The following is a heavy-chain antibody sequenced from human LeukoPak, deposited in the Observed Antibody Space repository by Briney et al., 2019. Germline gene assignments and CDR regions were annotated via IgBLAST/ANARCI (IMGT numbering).Heavy chain of an antibody. Sequence: SETLSLTCTVSGYSISSGYYWGWIRQPPGEGLEWIGSIYHSGSTYYNPSLKSRVSISVDTSRKQFSLKLSSVTAADTAVYFCARDNQYGLPYDFYFMDVWGKGTTVTVSS. V-gene: IGHV4-38-2*02. CDR3: ARDNQYGLPYDFYFMDV. CDR2: IYHSGST. J-gene: IGHJ6*03. D-gene: IGHD2-2*01. CDR1: GYSISSGYY.